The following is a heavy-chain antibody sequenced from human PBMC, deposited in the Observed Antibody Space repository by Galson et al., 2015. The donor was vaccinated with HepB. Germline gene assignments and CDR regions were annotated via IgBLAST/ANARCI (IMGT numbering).Heavy chain of an antibody. J-gene: IGHJ6*02. CDR2: IIPIFGTA. Sequence: SVKVSCKASGGTFSSYAISWVRQAPGQGLEWMGGIIPIFGTANYAQKFQGRVTITADESTSTAYMELSSLRSEDTAVYYCARAWGLYGDYDGDYYYYGMDVWGQGTTVTVSS. V-gene: IGHV1-69*13. CDR1: GGTFSSYA. D-gene: IGHD4-17*01. CDR3: ARAWGLYGDYDGDYYYYGMDV.